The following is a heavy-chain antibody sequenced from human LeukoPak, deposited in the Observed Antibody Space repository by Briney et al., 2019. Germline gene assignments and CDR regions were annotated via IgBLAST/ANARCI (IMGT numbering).Heavy chain of an antibody. CDR1: GFTFTSYW. J-gene: IGHJ3*02. Sequence: GESLKISCKGSGFTFTSYWIGWVRQMPGKGLEWMGIIYPGDSDARYSPSFQGQVTISVDKSITTAYLQWSSLKASDTAMYYCARTRTAVSSDAFEIWGQGTMVTVSS. V-gene: IGHV5-51*01. CDR2: IYPGDSDA. CDR3: ARTRTAVSSDAFEI. D-gene: IGHD6-19*01.